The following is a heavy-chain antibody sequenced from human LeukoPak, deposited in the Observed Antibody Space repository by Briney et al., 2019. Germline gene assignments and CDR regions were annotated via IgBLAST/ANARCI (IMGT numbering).Heavy chain of an antibody. CDR3: VMRYYYGSGSYIPYYFDY. J-gene: IGHJ4*02. V-gene: IGHV3-64D*06. Sequence: PGGSLRLSCSASGFTFSSYAKHWVRQAPGKGLEYVSAISSNGGSTYYADSVKGRFTISRDNSKNTLYLQMSSLRAEDTAVYYCVMRYYYGSGSYIPYYFDYWGQGTLVTVSS. CDR1: GFTFSSYA. CDR2: ISSNGGST. D-gene: IGHD3-10*01.